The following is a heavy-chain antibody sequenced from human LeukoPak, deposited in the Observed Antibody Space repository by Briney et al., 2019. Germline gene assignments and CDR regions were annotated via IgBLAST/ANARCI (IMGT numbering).Heavy chain of an antibody. Sequence: SETLSLTCSVSGGSISSGSYYWVWIRQPPGKGLEWIGSIYYTGSTFYNPSLKSRLTLSVDTSKNQFSLRLSSVTATDTAVYYCARPGDSSGNDAFDIWGQGTMVTVSS. CDR3: ARPGDSSGNDAFDI. V-gene: IGHV4-39*01. D-gene: IGHD3-22*01. J-gene: IGHJ3*02. CDR1: GGSISSGSYY. CDR2: IYYTGST.